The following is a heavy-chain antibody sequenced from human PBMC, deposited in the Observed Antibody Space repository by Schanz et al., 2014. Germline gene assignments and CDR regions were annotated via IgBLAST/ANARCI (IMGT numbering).Heavy chain of an antibody. CDR1: GFTFSNYG. CDR2: IFYDGSNK. V-gene: IGHV3-30*18. Sequence: QVKLVESGGGVVQPGRSLRLSCEASGFTFSNYGMHWVRQAPGKGLEWVAVIFYDGSNKYYADSLKGRFTISRDNSKNSLYLQMNSLRTEDTALYYCAKGAVEMSTGRGGSWGQGTLVTVSS. D-gene: IGHD4-17*01. CDR3: AKGAVEMSTGRGGS. J-gene: IGHJ5*02.